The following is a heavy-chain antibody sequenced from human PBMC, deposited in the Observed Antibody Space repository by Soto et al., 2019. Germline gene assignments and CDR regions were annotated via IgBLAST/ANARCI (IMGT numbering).Heavy chain of an antibody. CDR3: ARGEAINWFDS. Sequence: QVQLQESGPGLVKPSETLSLTCTVSGGSVSSASFYWNWIRQPPGKGLEWIGYISYSGSTNYNPSRRSRVTISVDPSKNQFSLRLTSAPAADTAVYYCARGEAINWFDSWGQGTRVTVSS. J-gene: IGHJ5*01. CDR1: GGSVSSASFY. V-gene: IGHV4-61*01. D-gene: IGHD5-18*01. CDR2: ISYSGST.